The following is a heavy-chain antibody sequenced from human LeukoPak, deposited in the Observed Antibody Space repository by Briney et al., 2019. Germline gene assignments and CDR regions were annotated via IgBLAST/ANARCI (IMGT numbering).Heavy chain of an antibody. CDR3: ATSPSTAMVPHAFDI. CDR2: FDPEDGET. J-gene: IGHJ3*02. CDR1: GYTLTELS. D-gene: IGHD5-18*01. Sequence: ASVKVSCKVSGYTLTELSMHWVRQAPGKGLEWMGGFDPEDGETIYAQKFQGRVTMTEDTSTDTAYMELSSLRSEDTAVYYCATSPSTAMVPHAFDIWGQGTMVTVSS. V-gene: IGHV1-24*01.